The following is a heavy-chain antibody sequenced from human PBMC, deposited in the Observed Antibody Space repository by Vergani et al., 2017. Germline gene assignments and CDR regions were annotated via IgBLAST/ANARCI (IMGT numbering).Heavy chain of an antibody. Sequence: QVQLVQSGAEVKKPGASVKVSCKASGYTFTGYYMHWVRQAPGQGLEWMGWINPIFGTANYAQKFQGRVTITADESTSTAYMELSSLRSEDTAVYYCASSITIFGVVIRMDVWGKGTTVTVSS. V-gene: IGHV1-69*01. CDR1: GYTFTGYY. CDR3: ASSITIFGVVIRMDV. CDR2: INPIFGTA. J-gene: IGHJ6*03. D-gene: IGHD3-3*01.